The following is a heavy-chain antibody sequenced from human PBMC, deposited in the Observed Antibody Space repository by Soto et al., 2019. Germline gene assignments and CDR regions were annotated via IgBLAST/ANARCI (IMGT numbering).Heavy chain of an antibody. Sequence: QLQLQESGPGLVKPSETLSLTCTVSGGSISSSNYYWGWIRQPPGKGLEWIGSIYYSGSTYYNPSLKSRVTISVDTSKNQFSMKLSYVTAASMAVYYCAGLSYYGSRQYYYYGMDVWGQGTTVTVSS. CDR1: GGSISSSNYY. CDR3: AGLSYYGSRQYYYYGMDV. J-gene: IGHJ6*02. CDR2: IYYSGST. V-gene: IGHV4-39*01. D-gene: IGHD3-10*01.